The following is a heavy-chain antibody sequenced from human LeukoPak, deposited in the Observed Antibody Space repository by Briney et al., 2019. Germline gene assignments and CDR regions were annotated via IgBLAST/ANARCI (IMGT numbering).Heavy chain of an antibody. CDR3: AKVGRGGGDGGDY. J-gene: IGHJ4*02. CDR1: DYSISSGCY. V-gene: IGHV4-38-2*01. D-gene: IGHD2-21*01. Sequence: SETLSLTCGVSDYSISSGCYWGWIRQPPGKGLEWIGSIHHSGSTYYNPSLRSRVTISVDTPKNQFSLKLNSVTAADTAVYYCAKVGRGGGDGGDYWGQGTLVTVSS. CDR2: IHHSGST.